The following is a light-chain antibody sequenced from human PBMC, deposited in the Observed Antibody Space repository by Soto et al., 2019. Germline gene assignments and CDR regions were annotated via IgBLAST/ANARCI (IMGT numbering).Light chain of an antibody. J-gene: IGLJ3*02. CDR3: VLYMGSGIWV. V-gene: IGLV8-61*01. CDR1: SGSVSTSYY. Sequence: QTVVTQEPSFSVSPGRTVTLTCGLSSGSVSTSYYPSWYQQTPGQAPRTLIYSTNTRSSGVPDRFSGSILGNKAALTSTGAKSDDESDYYGVLYMGSGIWVFGGETKLTVL. CDR2: STN.